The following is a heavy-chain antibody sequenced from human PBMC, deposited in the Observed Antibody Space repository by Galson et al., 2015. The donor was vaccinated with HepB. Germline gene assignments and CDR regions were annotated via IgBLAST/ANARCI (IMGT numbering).Heavy chain of an antibody. CDR3: AAAPLLGYYDSSGYYYPPYYYYGMDV. D-gene: IGHD3-22*01. Sequence: SVKVSCKASGFTFTSSAMQWVRQARGQRLEWIGWIVVGSGNTNYAQKFQERVTITRDMSTSTAYMELSSLRSEDTAVYYCAAAPLLGYYDSSGYYYPPYYYYGMDVWGQGTTVTVSS. CDR2: IVVGSGNT. V-gene: IGHV1-58*02. J-gene: IGHJ6*02. CDR1: GFTFTSSA.